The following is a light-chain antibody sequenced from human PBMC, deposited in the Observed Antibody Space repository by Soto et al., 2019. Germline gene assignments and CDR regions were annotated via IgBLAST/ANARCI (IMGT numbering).Light chain of an antibody. CDR2: EAI. CDR1: NNDVGSYDL. J-gene: IGLJ1*01. V-gene: IGLV2-23*01. Sequence: QSALTQPASVSGSPGQSITISCTGTNNDVGSYDLVSWYQQHPGKAPKLMIYEAIRRPSGVFDRFSGSKSGNTASLTVSGLQAKDEADYYCCSYAGSGTYVFGSRTKVTVL. CDR3: CSYAGSGTYV.